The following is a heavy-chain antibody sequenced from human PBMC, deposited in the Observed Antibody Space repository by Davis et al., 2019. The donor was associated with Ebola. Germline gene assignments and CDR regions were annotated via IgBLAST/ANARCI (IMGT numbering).Heavy chain of an antibody. Sequence: MPSETLSLTCDVSTGSFSGFYWSWIRQPPGKGLEWIGEVNHSGSTNYNPSLKSRVTISVDTSKNQFSLKLSSVTAADTAVYYCARIKRAGRGLYYYYYGMDVWGQGTTVTVSS. CDR2: VNHSGST. V-gene: IGHV4-34*01. D-gene: IGHD2-15*01. CDR3: ARIKRAGRGLYYYYYGMDV. J-gene: IGHJ6*02. CDR1: TGSFSGFY.